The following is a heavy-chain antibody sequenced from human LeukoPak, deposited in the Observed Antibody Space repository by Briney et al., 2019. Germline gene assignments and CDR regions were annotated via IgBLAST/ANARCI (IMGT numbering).Heavy chain of an antibody. V-gene: IGHV3-30-3*01. J-gene: IGHJ4*02. CDR1: GFILSDYN. D-gene: IGHD5-24*01. CDR3: ARGRGGDGYNWLCYFDY. CDR2: IWYDESNK. Sequence: PGRSLRLSCAASGFILSDYNMHWVRQAPGKGLEWVAVIWYDESNKYYADSVKGRFTISRDNPKNTLYLQMNSLRSEDTAVYYCARGRGGDGYNWLCYFDYWGQGTLVTVSS.